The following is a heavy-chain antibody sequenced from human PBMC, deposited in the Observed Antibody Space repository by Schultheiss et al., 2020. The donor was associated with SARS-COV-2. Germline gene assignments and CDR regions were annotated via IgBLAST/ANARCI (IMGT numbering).Heavy chain of an antibody. V-gene: IGHV3-11*01. CDR2: ISSSVSTI. CDR1: GFIFGDYA. J-gene: IGHJ4*02. D-gene: IGHD2-21*01. Sequence: GESLKISCAASGFIFGDYALSWVRQAPGKGLEWVSYISSSVSTIYYADSVKGRFTISRDNAKNSLYLQMNSLRAEDTAVYYCARAGISWYFDYWGQGTLVTVSS. CDR3: ARAGISWYFDY.